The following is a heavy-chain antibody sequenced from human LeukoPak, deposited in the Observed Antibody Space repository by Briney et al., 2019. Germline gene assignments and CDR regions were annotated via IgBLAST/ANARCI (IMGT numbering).Heavy chain of an antibody. V-gene: IGHV1-2*02. CDR2: INPNSGGT. Sequence: ASVKVSCKASGYTFTGYYMHWVRQAPGQGLEWMGWINPNSGGTNYAPQFQGRVTMTRDTSTNTAYMDLSSLRSDDTAVYYCSSRADRFDYWGQGTLVTVSS. J-gene: IGHJ4*02. CDR3: SSRADRFDY. CDR1: GYTFTGYY.